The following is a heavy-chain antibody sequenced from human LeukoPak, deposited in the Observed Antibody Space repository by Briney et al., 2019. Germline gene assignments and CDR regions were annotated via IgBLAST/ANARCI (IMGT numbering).Heavy chain of an antibody. CDR3: AKDIISAHWLGDY. CDR1: GFTFSSYA. CDR2: ISGSGGST. D-gene: IGHD6-19*01. V-gene: IGHV3-23*01. Sequence: GGSLRLSCAASGFTFSSYAMSWVRQAPGKGLEWVSAISGSGGSTYYADSVKGRFTISRDNSKNTLYLQMNILRAEDTAVYYCAKDIISAHWLGDYWGQGTLVTVSS. J-gene: IGHJ4*02.